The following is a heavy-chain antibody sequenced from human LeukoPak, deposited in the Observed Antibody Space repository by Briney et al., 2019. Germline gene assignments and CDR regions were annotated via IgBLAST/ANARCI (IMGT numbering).Heavy chain of an antibody. V-gene: IGHV3-23*01. Sequence: GGSLRLSCAASGFTFSSYAMSWVRQAPGRGLEWVSAISGSGGSTYYAGSVKGRFTISRDNSKNTLYLQMNSLRAEDTAVYYCAKDRDYYGSADRIDYWSQGTLVTVSS. J-gene: IGHJ4*02. CDR3: AKDRDYYGSADRIDY. CDR1: GFTFSSYA. CDR2: ISGSGGST. D-gene: IGHD3-10*01.